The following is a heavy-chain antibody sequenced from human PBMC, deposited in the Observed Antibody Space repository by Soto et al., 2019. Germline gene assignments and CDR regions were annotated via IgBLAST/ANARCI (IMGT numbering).Heavy chain of an antibody. Sequence: GGSLRLSCAASGFTFSDYYMSWIRQAPGKGLEWVSYISSSGSTIYYADSVKGRFTISRDNAKNSLYLQMNSLRAEDTAVYYCARVCFVSARYYYYLMDVWGKGSSVTGSS. CDR3: ARVCFVSARYYYYLMDV. CDR2: ISSSGSTI. J-gene: IGHJ6*03. CDR1: GFTFSDYY. V-gene: IGHV3-11*01. D-gene: IGHD3-16*01.